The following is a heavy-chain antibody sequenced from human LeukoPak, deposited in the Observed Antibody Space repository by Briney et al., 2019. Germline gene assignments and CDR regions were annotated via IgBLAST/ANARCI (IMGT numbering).Heavy chain of an antibody. J-gene: IGHJ4*02. V-gene: IGHV3-30*18. D-gene: IGHD3-22*01. CDR1: GFTFSSYG. Sequence: PGMSLRLSCAASGFTFSSYGMHWVRQAPGKGLEWVAVISYDVGKKYYADSVKGRFTISRDNSKNTLYLQMNSLRAEDTAVYYCAKDDYYDTSGYRDWGQGTLVTVSS. CDR2: ISYDVGKK. CDR3: AKDDYYDTSGYRD.